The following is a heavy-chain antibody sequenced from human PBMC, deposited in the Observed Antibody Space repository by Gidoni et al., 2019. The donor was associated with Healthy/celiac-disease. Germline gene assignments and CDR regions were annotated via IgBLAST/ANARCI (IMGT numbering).Heavy chain of an antibody. Sequence: EVQLLESGGGLVQPGGSLRLSCAASGFTFSSYAMSWVRQAPGKGLEWVSAISGSGGSTYYADSVKGRFTISRDNSKNTLYLQMNSLRAEDTAVYYCAKREGYCSGGSCYLWFDPWGQGTLVTVSS. CDR1: GFTFSSYA. CDR3: AKREGYCSGGSCYLWFDP. D-gene: IGHD2-15*01. V-gene: IGHV3-23*01. J-gene: IGHJ5*02. CDR2: ISGSGGST.